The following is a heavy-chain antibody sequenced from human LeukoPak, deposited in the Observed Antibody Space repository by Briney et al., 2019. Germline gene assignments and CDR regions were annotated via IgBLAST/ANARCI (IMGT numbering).Heavy chain of an antibody. CDR2: IPYDGSNK. Sequence: GGSLRLSCSASGFTFRSHAMHWVRQAPGKGLEWVALIPYDGSNKYYADSVKGRFTVSRDNSKNTLYLQMNSLRAEDTAVYYCARKLTSAAINHWGQGTLVTVSS. CDR3: ARKLTSAAINH. J-gene: IGHJ5*02. CDR1: GFTFRSHA. D-gene: IGHD2-2*01. V-gene: IGHV3-30*04.